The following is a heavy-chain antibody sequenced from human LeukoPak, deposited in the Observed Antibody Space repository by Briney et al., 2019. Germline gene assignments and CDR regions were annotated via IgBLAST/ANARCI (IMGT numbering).Heavy chain of an antibody. Sequence: GGSLRLSCAASGFTFSSNYMSWVRQAPGKGLEWVSVIYSGGSTYYADSVKGRFTISRDNSKNTLYLQMNSLRAEDTAVYYCARAYGSGRILDYWGQGTLVTVSS. J-gene: IGHJ4*02. CDR1: GFTFSSNY. D-gene: IGHD3-10*01. CDR2: IYSGGST. V-gene: IGHV3-53*01. CDR3: ARAYGSGRILDY.